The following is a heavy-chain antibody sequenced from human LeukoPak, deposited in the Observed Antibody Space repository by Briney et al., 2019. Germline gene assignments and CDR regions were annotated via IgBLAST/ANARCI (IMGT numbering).Heavy chain of an antibody. CDR1: GFTFSSYW. CDR3: ARDGDEYSYGYGDAFDI. CDR2: ITGGSYTI. V-gene: IGHV3-48*01. Sequence: GGSLRLSCAASGFTFSSYWMHWVRQAPGKGLEWVSYITGGSYTIYYAQSVRGRFTISRDNAKNSLYLQMNSLRVEDTAVYYCARDGDEYSYGYGDAFDIWGQGTMVTVSS. J-gene: IGHJ3*02. D-gene: IGHD5-18*01.